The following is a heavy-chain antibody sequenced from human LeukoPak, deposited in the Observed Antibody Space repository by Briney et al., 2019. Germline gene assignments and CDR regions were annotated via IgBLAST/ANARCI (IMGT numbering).Heavy chain of an antibody. D-gene: IGHD3-10*01. Sequence: PGESLKTSWKGSGYSFTSYLIGWVRQMPGKGLEGMGIIYPGDSDPRYRPSFQGQVTISADKSISTAYLQWRSLKASDTAMYYCARLGSGSSIDYWGQGTLVTVSS. J-gene: IGHJ4*02. CDR2: IYPGDSDP. CDR3: ARLGSGSSIDY. CDR1: GYSFTSYL. V-gene: IGHV5-51*01.